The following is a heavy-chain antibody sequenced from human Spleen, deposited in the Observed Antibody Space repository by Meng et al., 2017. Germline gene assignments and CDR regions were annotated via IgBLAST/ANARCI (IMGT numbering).Heavy chain of an antibody. CDR1: GGSFSGYY. J-gene: IGHJ5*02. CDR2: IYYSGST. V-gene: IGHV4-34*09. D-gene: IGHD5-12*01. CDR3: ARKYSGYDSNWFDP. Sequence: LRLSCAVYGGSFSGYYWSWIRQPPGKGLEWIGYIYYSGSTYYNPSLKSRVTISVDTSKNQFSLKLSSVTAADTAVYYCARKYSGYDSNWFDPWGQGTLVTVSS.